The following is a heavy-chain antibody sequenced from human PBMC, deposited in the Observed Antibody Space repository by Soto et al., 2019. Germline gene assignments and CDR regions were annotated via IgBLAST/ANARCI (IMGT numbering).Heavy chain of an antibody. CDR3: ARGYWFDP. Sequence: KPSETLSLTCAVSGGSISSSNWWSWVRQPPGKGLEWIGYISRGGSSRYAPSLKGRVTFSTDTSKNQVSLKLTYVTVADTAVYYCARGYWFDPWGPGTLVTVSS. CDR2: ISRGGSS. J-gene: IGHJ5*02. CDR1: GGSISSSNW. V-gene: IGHV4-4*02.